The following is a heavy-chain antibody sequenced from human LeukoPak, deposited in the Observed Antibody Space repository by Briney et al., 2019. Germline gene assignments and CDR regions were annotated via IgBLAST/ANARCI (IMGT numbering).Heavy chain of an antibody. Sequence: ASVKVSCKASGYTFTSYYMHWVRQAPGQGLEWMGITNPSGGSTSYAQKFQGRVTMTRDTSTSTVYMELSSLRSEDTAVYYCARDSPYDSSGYYYEYGFWGQGTLVTVSS. J-gene: IGHJ4*02. CDR3: ARDSPYDSSGYYYEYGF. CDR1: GYTFTSYY. CDR2: TNPSGGST. D-gene: IGHD3-22*01. V-gene: IGHV1-46*01.